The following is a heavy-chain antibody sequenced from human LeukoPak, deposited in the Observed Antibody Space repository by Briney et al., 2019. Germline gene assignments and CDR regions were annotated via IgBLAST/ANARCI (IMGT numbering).Heavy chain of an antibody. V-gene: IGHV4-59*08. CDR3: ARLAFSGSSGWFDP. J-gene: IGHJ5*02. CDR2: IYYSGST. CDR1: GGSISSYY. Sequence: PSETLSLTCTVSGGSISSYYWSWIRQPPGKGLEWIGYIYYSGSTNYNPSLQSRVTISVDTSKNQFSLKLSSVTAADTAVYYCARLAFSGSSGWFDPWGQGTLVTVSS. D-gene: IGHD6-6*01.